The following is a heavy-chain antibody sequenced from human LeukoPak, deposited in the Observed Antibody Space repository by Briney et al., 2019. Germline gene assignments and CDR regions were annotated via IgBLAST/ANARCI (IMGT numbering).Heavy chain of an antibody. CDR2: ISYDGSSK. D-gene: IGHD2-15*01. Sequence: AGGSLRLSCSASGFTFSNFALHWVRQAPGMGLEWVAAISYDGSSKYYADSVKGRFTISRDNSKNTLYLQMNSLRAEDTAVYYCAKDGYCSAGSCFSANDAFDIWGQGTMVTVSS. V-gene: IGHV3-30-3*01. CDR1: GFTFSNFA. J-gene: IGHJ3*02. CDR3: AKDGYCSAGSCFSANDAFDI.